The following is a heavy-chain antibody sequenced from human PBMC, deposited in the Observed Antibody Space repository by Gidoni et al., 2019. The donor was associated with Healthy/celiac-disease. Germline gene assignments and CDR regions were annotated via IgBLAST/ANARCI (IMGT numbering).Heavy chain of an antibody. V-gene: IGHV1-69*09. CDR2: IIPILGIA. J-gene: IGHJ6*02. CDR1: GGTFSSYA. Sequence: QVQLVQSGAEVKTPGSSVKVSCKASGGTFSSYAIIWLRQAPGQGLEWMGRIIPILGIANYAQKFQGRVTITADKSTSTAYMELSSLRSEDTAVYYWARGADIVVVVAATPKLGHYYYGMDVWGQGTTVTVSS. CDR3: ARGADIVVVVAATPKLGHYYYGMDV. D-gene: IGHD2-15*01.